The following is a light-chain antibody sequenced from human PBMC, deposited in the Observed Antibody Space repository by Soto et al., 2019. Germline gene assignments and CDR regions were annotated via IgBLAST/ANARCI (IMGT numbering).Light chain of an antibody. Sequence: DIVMTQSPDSLTVSRGERATINCKSSQSVLYSPNNKNYLAWYQQKPGQPPKLVIYWASTRESGVPDRFSGSGSGTDFTLTISSLQAEDVAVYYCQQYHSPPYTFGQGTKLEIE. CDR3: QQYHSPPYT. CDR2: WAS. V-gene: IGKV4-1*01. CDR1: QSVLYSPNNKNY. J-gene: IGKJ2*01.